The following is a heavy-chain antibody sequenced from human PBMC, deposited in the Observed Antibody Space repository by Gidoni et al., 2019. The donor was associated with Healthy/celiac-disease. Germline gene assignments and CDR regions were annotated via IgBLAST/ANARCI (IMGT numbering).Heavy chain of an antibody. V-gene: IGHV4-34*01. J-gene: IGHJ4*02. CDR1: GGSFSGYY. Sequence: QVQLQQWGAGLLKPSETLSLTCAVDGGSFSGYYWSWIRQPPGKGLEWIGEINHSGSTNYNPSLKSRVTISVDTSKNQFSLKLSSVTAADTAVYYCARGRIPYYYGSGSSNYFDYWGQGTLVTVSS. CDR2: INHSGST. CDR3: ARGRIPYYYGSGSSNYFDY. D-gene: IGHD3-10*01.